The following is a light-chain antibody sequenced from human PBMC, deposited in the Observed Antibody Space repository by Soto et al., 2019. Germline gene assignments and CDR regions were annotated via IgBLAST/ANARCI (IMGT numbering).Light chain of an antibody. CDR3: SSYTRSSTLGVV. CDR2: DVS. CDR1: SSDVGGYNY. Sequence: QSALTQPASVSGSPGQSITISCTGTSSDVGGYNYVSWYQQHPGKAPKLMIYDVSNLPSGVSNRFSGSKSGNTASLTISGLQSEDEADYYCSSYTRSSTLGVVFGGGTKLTVL. V-gene: IGLV2-14*01. J-gene: IGLJ2*01.